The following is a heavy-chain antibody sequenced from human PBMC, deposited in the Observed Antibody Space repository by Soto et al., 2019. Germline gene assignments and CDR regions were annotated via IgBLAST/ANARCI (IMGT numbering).Heavy chain of an antibody. CDR2: IHYSGNT. Sequence: SETLSLTCAVSGGSISGYYWSWIRQPPGKGLEWIGYIHYSGNTNYNPSLKSRVTISVDTSKNQFSLKLSSVTAADTAVYYCARHNDSSGWYWAFDIWGQGTMVTVSS. V-gene: IGHV4-59*08. CDR3: ARHNDSSGWYWAFDI. D-gene: IGHD6-19*01. J-gene: IGHJ3*02. CDR1: GGSISGYY.